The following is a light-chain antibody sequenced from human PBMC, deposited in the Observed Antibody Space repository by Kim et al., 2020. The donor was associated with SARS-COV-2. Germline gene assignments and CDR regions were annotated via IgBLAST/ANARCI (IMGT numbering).Light chain of an antibody. J-gene: IGLJ2*01. Sequence: SPGQSITISCTGTSSDVGDYNYVSWYQQHPGKALKLMIYDVSNRPSGVSNRFSGSKSGNTASLTISGLQAEDEADYYCSSYTSSVLFGGGTQLTVL. V-gene: IGLV2-14*03. CDR1: SSDVGDYNY. CDR3: SSYTSSVL. CDR2: DVS.